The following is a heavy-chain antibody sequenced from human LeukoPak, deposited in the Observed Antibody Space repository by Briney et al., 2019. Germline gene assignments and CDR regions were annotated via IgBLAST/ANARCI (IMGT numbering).Heavy chain of an antibody. D-gene: IGHD6-13*01. Sequence: SETLSLTCIIAGGSIGRYYWSWIRQPPGKGLEWIGFIYYNGSTKYNPSLKSRVTISIDTSKNQFSLRLSSVTAADTAIYYCAGGGGDSGKSQDFDYWGQGTLVTVSS. CDR1: GGSIGRYY. CDR3: AGGGGDSGKSQDFDY. V-gene: IGHV4-59*01. CDR2: IYYNGST. J-gene: IGHJ4*02.